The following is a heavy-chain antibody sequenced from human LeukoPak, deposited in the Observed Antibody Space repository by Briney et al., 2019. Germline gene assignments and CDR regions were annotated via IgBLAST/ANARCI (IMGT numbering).Heavy chain of an antibody. D-gene: IGHD4-17*01. Sequence: GRSLRLSCAASGFTFNNYAMHWVRQAPGKGLNWVAFISYDGSDKYYADSVKGRFTISRDNSKNTLYLQMNSLRAEDTAVYYCARDNGDDYFDYWGQGTLVTVSS. J-gene: IGHJ4*02. CDR2: ISYDGSDK. CDR1: GFTFNNYA. V-gene: IGHV3-30*03. CDR3: ARDNGDDYFDY.